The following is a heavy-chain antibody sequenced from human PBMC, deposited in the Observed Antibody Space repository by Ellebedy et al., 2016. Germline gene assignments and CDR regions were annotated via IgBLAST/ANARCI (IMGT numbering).Heavy chain of an antibody. CDR3: ARGLIVGATTITYFDY. Sequence: SETLSLTXAVSGGSFSAYYWSWIRQPPTMGLEWIGEINHSGSTNYNPSLKSRVTMSVDTSKKQFSLKLSSVTAADTAVYYCARGLIVGATTITYFDYWGQGTLVTVSS. J-gene: IGHJ4*02. CDR2: INHSGST. V-gene: IGHV4-34*01. CDR1: GGSFSAYY. D-gene: IGHD1-26*01.